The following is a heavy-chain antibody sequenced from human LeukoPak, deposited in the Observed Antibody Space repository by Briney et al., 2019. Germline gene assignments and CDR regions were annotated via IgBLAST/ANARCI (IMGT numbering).Heavy chain of an antibody. CDR2: ITSNGGRT. CDR3: ARLLQQWPPINFDC. Sequence: GGSLRLSCAASGSIFGDYDVHWVRQAPGKGLEFVSAITSNGGRTFYANSVKGRFTISRDNAKNSLSLQMNSLRAEDTAVYYCARLLQQWPPINFDCWGQGTLVTVSS. V-gene: IGHV3-64*01. D-gene: IGHD5-18*01. CDR1: GSIFGDYD. J-gene: IGHJ4*02.